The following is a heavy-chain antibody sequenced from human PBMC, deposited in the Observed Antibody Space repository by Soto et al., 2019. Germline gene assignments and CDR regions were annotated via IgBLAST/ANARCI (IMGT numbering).Heavy chain of an antibody. Sequence: GGSQRLSCAASGFTVSSNYMSWVRQAPGKGLEWVSVIYSGGSTYYADSVKGRFTISRDNSKNTLYLQMNSLRAEDTAVYYCARGTYNYDFWSGYRDYYGMDVWGQGTTVTVSS. V-gene: IGHV3-53*01. CDR1: GFTVSSNY. CDR3: ARGTYNYDFWSGYRDYYGMDV. D-gene: IGHD3-3*01. CDR2: IYSGGST. J-gene: IGHJ6*02.